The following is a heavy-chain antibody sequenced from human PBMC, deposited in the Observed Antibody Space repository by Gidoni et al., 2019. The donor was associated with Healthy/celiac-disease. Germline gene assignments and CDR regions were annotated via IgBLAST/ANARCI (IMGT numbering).Heavy chain of an antibody. Sequence: EVQLVESGGGLVKPGGSLRLSCAASGFTFSNAWMSWVRQAPGKGLEWVGRIKSKTDGGTTDYAAPVKGRFTISRDDSKNTLYLQMNSLKTEDTAVYYCTTDPGYYYDSSGYYYFDYWGQGTLVTVSS. CDR3: TTDPGYYYDSSGYYYFDY. CDR1: GFTFSNAW. CDR2: IKSKTDGGTT. V-gene: IGHV3-15*01. D-gene: IGHD3-22*01. J-gene: IGHJ4*02.